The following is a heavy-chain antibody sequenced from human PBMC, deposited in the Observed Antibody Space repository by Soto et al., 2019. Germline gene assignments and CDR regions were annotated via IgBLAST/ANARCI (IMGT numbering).Heavy chain of an antibody. CDR1: GFSLSTTGVG. D-gene: IGHD2-21*02. V-gene: IGHV2-5*02. J-gene: IGHJ6*02. CDR3: VQSRCGGDCLQSYSSHSYYGLDV. Sequence: QVRLRESGPTLVKPTQTLTLTCTFSGFSLSTTGVGVGWIRQPPGKALEWLALIYWDDDKRYNPSLNSRLTITKDTSKNQVVLAMTNMDPVDTATYYCVQSRCGGDCLQSYSSHSYYGLDVWGQGTTVTVSS. CDR2: IYWDDDK.